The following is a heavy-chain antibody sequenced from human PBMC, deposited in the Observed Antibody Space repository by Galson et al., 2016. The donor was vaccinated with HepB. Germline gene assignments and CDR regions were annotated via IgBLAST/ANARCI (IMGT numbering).Heavy chain of an antibody. Sequence: SETLSLTCTVSGVSISGSTYYWGWIRQPPGKGLEWIGSIYYSGSTYYNPSLKSRVTISVDTSKNQFSLKLSSVTAADTAVYYCARLYSGNADYDIDYWGQGTLVTVSS. CDR3: ARLYSGNADYDIDY. J-gene: IGHJ4*02. D-gene: IGHD1-26*01. V-gene: IGHV4-39*01. CDR2: IYYSGST. CDR1: GVSISGSTYY.